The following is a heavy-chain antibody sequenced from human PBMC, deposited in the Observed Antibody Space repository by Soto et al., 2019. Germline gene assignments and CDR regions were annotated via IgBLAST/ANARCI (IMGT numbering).Heavy chain of an antibody. J-gene: IGHJ4*02. CDR1: GGSFSGYY. Sequence: SETLSLTCAVYGGSFSGYYWNWIRQPPGKGLEWIGEMNHSGSTNYNPSLKSRVTISVDTAKNQFSLKLSSVTAADTAVYYCARGHYDILTGYSSYYFDYWGQGTLVTV. V-gene: IGHV4-34*01. CDR2: MNHSGST. CDR3: ARGHYDILTGYSSYYFDY. D-gene: IGHD3-9*01.